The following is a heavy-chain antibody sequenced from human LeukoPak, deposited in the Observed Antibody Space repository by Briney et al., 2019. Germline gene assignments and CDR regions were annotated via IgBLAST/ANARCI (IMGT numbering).Heavy chain of an antibody. Sequence: GGSLRLSCAASGFTFSSYSMNWVRQAPGKGLEWVSSISSSSSYIYYADSVKGRFTISRDNAKNSLYLQMNSLRAEDTAVYYCARAPPGPFSSSWYYFDYWGQGTLVTVSS. V-gene: IGHV3-21*01. D-gene: IGHD6-13*01. CDR2: ISSSSSYI. J-gene: IGHJ4*02. CDR3: ARAPPGPFSSSWYYFDY. CDR1: GFTFSSYS.